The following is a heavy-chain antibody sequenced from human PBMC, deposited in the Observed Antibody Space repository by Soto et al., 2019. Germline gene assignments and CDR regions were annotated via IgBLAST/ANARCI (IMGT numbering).Heavy chain of an antibody. CDR1: GGTFSSYA. CDR2: IIPIFGTA. CDR3: AKSVDSGGYYPYYFDY. Sequence: QVQLVQSGAEVKKPGSSVKVSCKASGGTFSSYAISWVRQAPGQGLEWMGGIIPIFGTANYAQKFQDRVTITADEPTSTAYMELSSLRSEDTAVYYCAKSVDSGGYYPYYFDYWGQGTLVTVSA. V-gene: IGHV1-69*01. J-gene: IGHJ4*02. D-gene: IGHD1-26*01.